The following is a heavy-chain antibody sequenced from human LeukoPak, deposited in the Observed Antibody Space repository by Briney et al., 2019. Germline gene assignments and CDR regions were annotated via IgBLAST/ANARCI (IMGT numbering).Heavy chain of an antibody. J-gene: IGHJ4*02. Sequence: SETLSLTCTVFGGSITSYYWSWIRQPPGKGLEWIGYIYYSGSTNYNPSLKSRVTISVDTSKNQFSLKLSSVTAADTAVYYCARGPGIAAAGTNYFDYWGQGTLVTVSS. D-gene: IGHD6-13*01. CDR2: IYYSGST. CDR1: GGSITSYY. CDR3: ARGPGIAAAGTNYFDY. V-gene: IGHV4-59*12.